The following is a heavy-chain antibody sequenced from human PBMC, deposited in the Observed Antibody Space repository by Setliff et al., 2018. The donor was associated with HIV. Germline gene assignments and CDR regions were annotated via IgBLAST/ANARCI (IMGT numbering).Heavy chain of an antibody. D-gene: IGHD3-3*01. CDR2: INHSGGT. J-gene: IGHJ3*01. CDR1: GESFSGYA. Sequence: SETLSLTCAVYGESFSGYAWNWIRQPPGKGLEWIGEINHSGGTNYNPSLKSRVTISVDTSKNQFSLRLSSATAADTAVYYCARARDFFLGPDFKPDRPSDVWGQGTVVTVSS. CDR3: ARARDFFLGPDFKPDRPSDV. V-gene: IGHV4-34*01.